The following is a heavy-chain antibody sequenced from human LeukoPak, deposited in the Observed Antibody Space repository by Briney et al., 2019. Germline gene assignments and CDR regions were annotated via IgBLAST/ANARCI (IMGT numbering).Heavy chain of an antibody. J-gene: IGHJ4*02. D-gene: IGHD6-13*01. CDR3: ARDSSSWYQFDY. V-gene: IGHV4-59*01. Sequence: SETLSLTCTVSGGSISSYYWSWIRQPPGKGLEWIGYIYYSGSTNYNPSLKSRVTISVDTSKNQFSLKLSSVTAADTAVYYCARDSSSWYQFDYWGQGTLVTVSS. CDR1: GGSISSYY. CDR2: IYYSGST.